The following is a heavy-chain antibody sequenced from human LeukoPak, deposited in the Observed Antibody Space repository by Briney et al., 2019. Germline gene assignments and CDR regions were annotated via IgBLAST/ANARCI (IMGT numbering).Heavy chain of an antibody. D-gene: IGHD6-13*01. J-gene: IGHJ4*02. Sequence: GGSLRLSCAASGFTFSSYAMHWVRQAPGKGLGYVSAISSNGGSTYYADSVKGRFTISRDNSKNTLYLQMSSLRAEDTAVYYCVKDRVAAAGFGYWGQGTLVTVSS. CDR1: GFTFSSYA. V-gene: IGHV3-64D*06. CDR2: ISSNGGST. CDR3: VKDRVAAAGFGY.